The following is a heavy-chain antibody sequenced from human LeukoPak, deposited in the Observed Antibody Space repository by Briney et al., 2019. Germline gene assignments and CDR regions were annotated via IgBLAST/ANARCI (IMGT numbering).Heavy chain of an antibody. J-gene: IGHJ5*02. V-gene: IGHV4-39*07. CDR1: GGSISSSSYY. CDR3: ARTRIELVRPSRWFDP. Sequence: SETLSLTCTVSGGSISSSSYYWGWIRQPPGKGLEWIGSIYYSGSTNYNPSLKSRVTISVDTSKNQFSLKLSSVTAADTAVYYCARTRIELVRPSRWFDPWGQGTLVTVSS. CDR2: IYYSGST. D-gene: IGHD6-13*01.